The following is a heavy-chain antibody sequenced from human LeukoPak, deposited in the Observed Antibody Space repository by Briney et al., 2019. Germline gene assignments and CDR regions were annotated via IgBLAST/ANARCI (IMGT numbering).Heavy chain of an antibody. CDR1: GFTFSSYA. CDR2: ISWNSGSI. V-gene: IGHV3-9*01. Sequence: PGGSLRLSCAASGFTFSSYAMHWVRQAPGKGLEWVSGISWNSGSIGYADSVKGRFTISRDNAKNSLYLQMNSLRAEDTAVYYCAKGRLACRDYWGQGTLVTVSS. J-gene: IGHJ4*02. CDR3: AKGRLACRDY. D-gene: IGHD3-16*01.